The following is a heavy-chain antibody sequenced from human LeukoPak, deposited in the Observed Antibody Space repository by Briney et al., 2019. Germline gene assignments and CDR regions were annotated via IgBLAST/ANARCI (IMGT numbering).Heavy chain of an antibody. V-gene: IGHV1-18*01. CDR3: AREPPQIHSLDY. D-gene: IGHD5-18*01. Sequence: VASVKVSCKASGYTFTSYGISWARQAPGQGLEWMGWISAYNGNTNYAQKLQGRVTMTTDTSTSTAYMELRSLRSDDTAVYYCAREPPQIHSLDYWGQGTLVTVSS. CDR1: GYTFTSYG. J-gene: IGHJ4*02. CDR2: ISAYNGNT.